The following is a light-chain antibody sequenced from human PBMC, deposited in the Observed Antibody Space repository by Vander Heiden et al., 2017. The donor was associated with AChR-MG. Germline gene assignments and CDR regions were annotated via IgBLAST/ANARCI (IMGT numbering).Light chain of an antibody. CDR3: AAWDDSLSGLYV. V-gene: IGLV1-47*01. Sequence: QSVLTQPPAASGTPGQRVTISCSGGSTNIGANDVFWYQQLPGSVPNLRIFKNAQRPSVVPDRFSGSKSGTSASLAISGLRSEDEADYYCAAWDDSLSGLYVFGTGTKVTVL. J-gene: IGLJ1*01. CDR1: STNIGAND. CDR2: KNA.